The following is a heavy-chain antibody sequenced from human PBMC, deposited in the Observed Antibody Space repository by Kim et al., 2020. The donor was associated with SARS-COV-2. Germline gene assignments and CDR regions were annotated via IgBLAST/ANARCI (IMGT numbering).Heavy chain of an antibody. J-gene: IGHJ6*02. V-gene: IGHV3-9*01. CDR1: GFTFDDYA. D-gene: IGHD6-13*01. CDR2: ISWNSGSI. Sequence: GGSLRLSCAASGFTFDDYAMHWVRQAPGKGLEWVSGISWNSGSIGYADPVKGRFTISRDNAKNSLYLQMNSLRAEDTALYYCAKDASIAAAGTEGYYYYGMDVWGQGTTVTVSS. CDR3: AKDASIAAAGTEGYYYYGMDV.